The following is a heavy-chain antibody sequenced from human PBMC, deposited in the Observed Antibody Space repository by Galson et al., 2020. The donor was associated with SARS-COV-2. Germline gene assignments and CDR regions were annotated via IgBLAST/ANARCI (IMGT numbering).Heavy chain of an antibody. Sequence: SGPTLVHPTQTLTQTCTFSGFSLSTSAVGVAWIRQPPGKALEWLALIYWDDDKRYSPSLKSRLTITKDTSKNQVVLTMTNMDPVDTATYYCAHHEAGVDYWGQGTLVTVSS. J-gene: IGHJ4*02. CDR1: GFSLSTSAVG. CDR3: AHHEAGVDY. V-gene: IGHV2-5*02. CDR2: IYWDDDK.